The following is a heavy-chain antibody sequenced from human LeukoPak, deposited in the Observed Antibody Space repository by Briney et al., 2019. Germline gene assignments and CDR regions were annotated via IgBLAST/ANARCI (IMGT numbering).Heavy chain of an antibody. J-gene: IGHJ6*02. CDR3: ARGNGMDV. V-gene: IGHV1-8*01. CDR1: EYTFSSYE. CDR2: MNPNSDNT. Sequence: GASVKVSCKASEYTFSSYEINWVRQATGQGLGWMGWMNPNSDNTGYAQKFQGRVTMTRNTSISTAYMELSSLRFDDTAVYYCARGNGMDVWGQGTTVTVS.